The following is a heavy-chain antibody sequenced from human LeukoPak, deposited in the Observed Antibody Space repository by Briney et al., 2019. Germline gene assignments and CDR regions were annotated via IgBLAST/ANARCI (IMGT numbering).Heavy chain of an antibody. CDR2: INPNSGGT. CDR1: GYTFTGYY. CDR3: AREIAAAGSNWFDP. D-gene: IGHD6-13*01. J-gene: IGHJ5*02. Sequence: GASVKVSCKASGYTFTGYYMHWVRRAPGQGLEWMGWINPNSGGTNYAQKFQGRVTMTRDTSISTAYMELSRLRSDDTAVYYCAREIAAAGSNWFDPWGQGTLVTVSS. V-gene: IGHV1-2*02.